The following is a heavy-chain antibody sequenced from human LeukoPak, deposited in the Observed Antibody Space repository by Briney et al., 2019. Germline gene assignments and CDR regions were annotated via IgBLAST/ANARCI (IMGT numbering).Heavy chain of an antibody. CDR1: GFTFSSYA. J-gene: IGHJ4*02. Sequence: SGGPLRLSCAASGFTFSSYAMHWVRQAPGKGLEWVAVVSYDGSNKYYADSVKGRFTISRDNSKNTLYLQMNSLRAEDTAVYYCARDSRPIAAAGNKHDYWGQGTLVTVSS. D-gene: IGHD6-13*01. V-gene: IGHV3-30-3*01. CDR2: VSYDGSNK. CDR3: ARDSRPIAAAGNKHDY.